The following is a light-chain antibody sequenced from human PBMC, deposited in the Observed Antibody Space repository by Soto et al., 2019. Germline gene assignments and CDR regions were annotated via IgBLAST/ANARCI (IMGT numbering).Light chain of an antibody. CDR3: QQRSNWLT. CDR2: GAS. V-gene: IGKV3-15*01. Sequence: DIVMTQSPATLSVSPGERASLSCRASQSVRSNLAWYQQKPGQAPRLLIYGASTRATGIPARFSGSGSGTEFTLTISSLQAEDFAVYYCQQRSNWLTFGGGTKVDI. CDR1: QSVRSN. J-gene: IGKJ4*01.